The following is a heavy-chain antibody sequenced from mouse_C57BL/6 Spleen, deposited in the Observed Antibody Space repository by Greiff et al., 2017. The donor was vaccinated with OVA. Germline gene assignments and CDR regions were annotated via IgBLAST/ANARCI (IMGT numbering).Heavy chain of an antibody. CDR1: GFTFTDYY. CDR2: IRNKANGYTT. Sequence: EVKLVESGGGLVQPGGSLSLSCAASGFTFTDYYMSWVRQPPGKALEWLGFIRNKANGYTTEYSASVKGRFTISRDNSQSILYLQMNALRAEDSATYYCARYPYYYGSSFDVWGTGTTVTVAS. J-gene: IGHJ1*03. D-gene: IGHD1-1*01. CDR3: ARYPYYYGSSFDV. V-gene: IGHV7-3*01.